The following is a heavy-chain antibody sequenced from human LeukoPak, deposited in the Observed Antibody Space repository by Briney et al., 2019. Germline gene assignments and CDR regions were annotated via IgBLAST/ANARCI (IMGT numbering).Heavy chain of an antibody. CDR1: GFTFSSYA. D-gene: IGHD6-13*01. Sequence: PGGSLRLSCAASGFTFSSYAMSWVRQAPGKGLEWVSAISGSGGSTYYADSVKGRFTISRDNSKNTLYLRMNSLRAEDTAVYYCANPERVAAAGWYYFDYWGQGTLVTVSS. CDR3: ANPERVAAAGWYYFDY. CDR2: ISGSGGST. J-gene: IGHJ4*02. V-gene: IGHV3-23*01.